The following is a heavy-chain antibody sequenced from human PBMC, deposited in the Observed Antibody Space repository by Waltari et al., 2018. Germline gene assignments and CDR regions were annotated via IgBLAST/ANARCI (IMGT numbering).Heavy chain of an antibody. Sequence: QLQMQESGPGLVKPSGTLSLTCAVSGDSMSSTDWWSWVRQPPGKGLEWIGQVHQSGRTNYNPPFASRVTISMDTSINQFSLKVTSATAADTAVYYCARDRGRGIYLDSWGQGTLVTVSP. CDR1: GDSMSSTDW. D-gene: IGHD2-15*01. CDR3: ARDRGRGIYLDS. J-gene: IGHJ4*02. CDR2: VHQSGRT. V-gene: IGHV4-4*02.